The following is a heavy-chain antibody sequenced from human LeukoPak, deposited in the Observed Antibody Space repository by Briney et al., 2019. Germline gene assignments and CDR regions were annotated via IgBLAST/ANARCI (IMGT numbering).Heavy chain of an antibody. CDR3: ARGADYDFWSGYYTGKSFDY. D-gene: IGHD3-3*01. CDR1: GFTFSSYG. V-gene: IGHV3-33*01. CDR2: IWYDGSNK. Sequence: PGGSLRLSCAASGFTFSSYGMHWVRQAPGKGLEWVAVIWYDGSNKYYADSVKGRFTISRDNSKSTLYLQMNSLRAEDTAVYYCARGADYDFWSGYYTGKSFDYWGQGTLVTVSS. J-gene: IGHJ4*02.